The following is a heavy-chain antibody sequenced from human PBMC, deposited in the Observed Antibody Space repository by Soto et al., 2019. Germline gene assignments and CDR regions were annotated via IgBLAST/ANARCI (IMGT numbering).Heavy chain of an antibody. CDR1: GYTFTSYA. CDR2: INAGNGNT. J-gene: IGHJ6*02. Sequence: ASVKVSCKASGYTFTSYAMHWVRQAPGQRLEWMGWINAGNGNTKYSQKFQGRVTITRDTSASTAYMELSSLRSEDTAVYYCASSVVVPAARYYYYGMDVWGQGTTVTSP. CDR3: ASSVVVPAARYYYYGMDV. D-gene: IGHD2-2*01. V-gene: IGHV1-3*01.